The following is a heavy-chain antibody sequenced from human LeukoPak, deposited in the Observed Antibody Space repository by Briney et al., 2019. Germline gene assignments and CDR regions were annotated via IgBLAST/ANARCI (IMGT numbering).Heavy chain of an antibody. CDR2: INSDGSIT. J-gene: IGHJ4*02. V-gene: IGHV3-74*01. CDR1: GFTFSNYW. Sequence: PGGSLRLSCAASGFTFSNYWMHWVRQAPGKGLVWVSRINSDGSITDYADSVKGRFTMSRDNAKNTLYLQVNTLRAEDTAVYYCATSDYDSRYYFDFWGQGTLVTVSP. CDR3: ATSDYDSRYYFDF. D-gene: IGHD3-3*01.